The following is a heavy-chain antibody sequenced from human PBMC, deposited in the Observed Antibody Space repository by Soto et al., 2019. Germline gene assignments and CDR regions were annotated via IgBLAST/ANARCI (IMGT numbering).Heavy chain of an antibody. V-gene: IGHV1-46*01. CDR2: INLSGGSV. D-gene: IGHD2-15*01. J-gene: IGHJ6*02. CDR1: GYTFTKYY. Sequence: GASVKVSCKASGYTFTKYYMHWVRQAPGQGLEWMGVINLSGGSVSNAQKFQGRVTMTRDTSTSTVYMELSSLRSEDTAVYYCARPRDYSSYYYGVDVWGQGTTVTVSS. CDR3: ARPRDYSSYYYGVDV.